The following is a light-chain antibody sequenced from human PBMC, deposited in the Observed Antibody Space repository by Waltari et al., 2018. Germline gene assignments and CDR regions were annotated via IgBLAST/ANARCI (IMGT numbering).Light chain of an antibody. Sequence: VILTQSPDTLSLSPGERATLSCRASQSVSSDLAWYRQKPGQAPRLLIYGASSRATGIPDRFSGSGSGTEFTLTISRLEPEDFAVYYCQKYDNSPHSFGQGTKVEIK. J-gene: IGKJ2*03. V-gene: IGKV3-20*01. CDR1: QSVSSD. CDR2: GAS. CDR3: QKYDNSPHS.